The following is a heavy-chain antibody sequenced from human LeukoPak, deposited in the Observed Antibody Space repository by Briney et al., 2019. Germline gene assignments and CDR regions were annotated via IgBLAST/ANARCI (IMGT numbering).Heavy chain of an antibody. V-gene: IGHV3-9*01. CDR2: ISWNSGSI. D-gene: IGHD2-15*01. CDR1: GFTFSSYG. CDR3: AKAGGYCSGGSCYPYFDY. Sequence: GGSLRLSCAASGFTFSSYGMHWVRQAPGKGLEWVSGISWNSGSIGYADSVKGRFTISRDNAKNSLYPQMNSLRAEDTALYYCAKAGGYCSGGSCYPYFDYWGQGTLVTVSS. J-gene: IGHJ4*02.